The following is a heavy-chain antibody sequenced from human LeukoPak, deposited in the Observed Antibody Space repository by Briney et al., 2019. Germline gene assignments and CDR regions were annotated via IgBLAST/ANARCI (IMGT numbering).Heavy chain of an antibody. J-gene: IGHJ4*02. CDR3: ARDPDYGDPE. Sequence: GGSLRLSCTASGFTFSDHYMSWFRLSPGKGLEWLSYITSSGSIADYADSVKGRFTISRDNAKNTMFLQMDSLRPEDTAVYYCARDPDYGDPEWGQGTLVTVSS. CDR2: ITSSGSIA. V-gene: IGHV3-11*01. CDR1: GFTFSDHY. D-gene: IGHD4-17*01.